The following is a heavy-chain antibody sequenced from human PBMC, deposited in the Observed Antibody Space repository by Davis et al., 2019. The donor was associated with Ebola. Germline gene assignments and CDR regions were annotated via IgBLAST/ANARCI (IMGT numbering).Heavy chain of an antibody. D-gene: IGHD7-27*01. CDR1: GYTFTRYG. CDR3: ARDALEIYRLLIGVAMDV. Sequence: ASVTVSCKASGYTFTRYGISWVRQAPGQGLAWMGWISTYNGNTKYAQKFQGRVTMTTDTSTSTAYMELRSLRSDDTAVYYCARDALEIYRLLIGVAMDVWGQGTTVTVSS. J-gene: IGHJ6*02. CDR2: ISTYNGNT. V-gene: IGHV1-18*01.